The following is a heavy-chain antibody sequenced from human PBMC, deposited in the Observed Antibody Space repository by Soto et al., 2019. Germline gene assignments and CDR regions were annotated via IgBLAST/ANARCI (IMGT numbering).Heavy chain of an antibody. D-gene: IGHD2-15*01. CDR1: GFTFSSDW. V-gene: IGHV3-74*01. CDR3: ARDRSSFRYCSGGSCYSSYYGMDV. Sequence: PGGSLRLSCAASGFTFSSDWMHWVRQAPGKGLVWVSRINTDGSGTTYADSVKGRFTISRDNAKNMVYLQMNSLRAEDTAVYYCARDRSSFRYCSGGSCYSSYYGMDVWGQGTTVTVSS. CDR2: INTDGSGT. J-gene: IGHJ6*02.